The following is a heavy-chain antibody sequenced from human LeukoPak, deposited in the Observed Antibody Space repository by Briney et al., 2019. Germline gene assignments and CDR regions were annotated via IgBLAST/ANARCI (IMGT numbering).Heavy chain of an antibody. Sequence: SETLSLTCTVSGGSISSGDYYWSWIRQPPGKGLEWIGYIYYSGSTYYNPSLKSRVTISVDTSKNQFSLKLCSVTAAHTAVYYCARPXLXXXXXXXGXWGQXTLVTVSS. CDR3: ARPXLXXXXXXXGX. CDR1: GGSISSGDYY. D-gene: IGHD1-26*01. J-gene: IGHJ4*02. CDR2: IYYSGST. V-gene: IGHV4-39*01.